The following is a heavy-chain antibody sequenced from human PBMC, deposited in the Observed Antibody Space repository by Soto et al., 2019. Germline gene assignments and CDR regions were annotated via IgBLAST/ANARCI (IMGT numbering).Heavy chain of an antibody. CDR3: ARTVGAAYYFDF. CDR2: IYTSGST. Sequence: QVQLQESGPGLVKPSETLSLTCTVSGDSMTKYYWSWIRQPAGKGLEWIGRIYTSGSTNYNPSLKSRVTMAIDTSNKHFSLSLKSVTAADTSVYYWARTVGAAYYFDFWGQGALVTVSS. J-gene: IGHJ4*02. D-gene: IGHD1-26*01. CDR1: GDSMTKYY. V-gene: IGHV4-4*07.